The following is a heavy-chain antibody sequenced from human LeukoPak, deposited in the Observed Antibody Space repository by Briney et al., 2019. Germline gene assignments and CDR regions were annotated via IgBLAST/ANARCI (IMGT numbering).Heavy chain of an antibody. J-gene: IGHJ4*02. CDR1: GFTFSNYA. V-gene: IGHV3-23*01. CDR3: ASRDSCSGGTCYGLSY. D-gene: IGHD2-15*01. Sequence: GGSLRLSCAASGFTFSNYAMTWVRQAPGKGLEWVSRMSGSGGIISYSDSVKGRFTISRDNFKNTLYLQMNNLRAEDTAVYYCASRDSCSGGTCYGLSYWGQGTLVTVSS. CDR2: MSGSGGII.